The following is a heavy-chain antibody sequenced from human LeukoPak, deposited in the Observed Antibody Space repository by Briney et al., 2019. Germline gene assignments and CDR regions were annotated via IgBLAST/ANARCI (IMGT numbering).Heavy chain of an antibody. CDR1: GYTFTSYG. CDR3: ARLSGLLWFGEWTGDYFDY. D-gene: IGHD3-10*01. V-gene: IGHV1-18*01. J-gene: IGHJ4*02. CDR2: ISAYNGNT. Sequence: ASVKVSCKASGYTFTSYGISWVRQAPGQGLEWMGWISAYNGNTNYAQKLQGRVTMTTDTSTSTAYMELRSLRSDDTAVYYCARLSGLLWFGEWTGDYFDYWGQGTLVTVSS.